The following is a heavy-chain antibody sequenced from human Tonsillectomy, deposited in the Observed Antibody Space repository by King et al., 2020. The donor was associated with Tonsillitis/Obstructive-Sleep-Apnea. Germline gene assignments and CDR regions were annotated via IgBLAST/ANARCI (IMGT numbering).Heavy chain of an antibody. Sequence: QLVQSGAELKKPGESLKISCKGSGYRFTSHWIGWVRQMPGKGLDWMGIIYPSDSDTRYSPSFQGQVPISADKSISTAYLQWSSLKASYPAIYYCARSAPGTGNTPFEYWAREPWSPSPQ. V-gene: IGHV5-51*01. J-gene: IGHJ4*02. CDR2: IYPSDSDT. D-gene: IGHD1-7*01. CDR3: ARSAPGTGNTPFEY. CDR1: GYRFTSHW.